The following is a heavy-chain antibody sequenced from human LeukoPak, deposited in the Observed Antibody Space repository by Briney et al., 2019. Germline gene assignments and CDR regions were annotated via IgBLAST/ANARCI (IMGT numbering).Heavy chain of an antibody. J-gene: IGHJ4*02. CDR2: IIPILGIA. D-gene: IGHD2-2*01. Sequence: ASVKVSCKASGGTFSSYAISWVRQAPGQGLEWMGRIIPILGIANYAQKFQGRVTITADKSTSTAYMELSSLRSEDTAVYYCARDRRDIVVVPAAMWDLDYWGQGTLVTVSS. CDR1: GGTFSSYA. V-gene: IGHV1-69*04. CDR3: ARDRRDIVVVPAAMWDLDY.